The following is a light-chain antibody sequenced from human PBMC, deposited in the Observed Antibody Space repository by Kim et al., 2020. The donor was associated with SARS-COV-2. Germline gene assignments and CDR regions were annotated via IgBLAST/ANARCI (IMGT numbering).Light chain of an antibody. CDR1: NTNIVNNY. CDR2: DNN. V-gene: IGLV1-51*01. CDR3: GTWDASLGGLV. Sequence: KVTIPCSGSNTNIVNNYRSWSQQLPGTAPKLLIYDNNKPPSGIPDRFSGAKSGTSAALGITGLQTGDEADFYCGTWDASLGGLVFGGGTQLTVL. J-gene: IGLJ2*01.